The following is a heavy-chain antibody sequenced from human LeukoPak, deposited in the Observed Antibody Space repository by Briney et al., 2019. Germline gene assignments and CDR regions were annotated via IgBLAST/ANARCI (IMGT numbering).Heavy chain of an antibody. Sequence: GGSLRLSCAASGFTFSSYEMNWVRQAPGKGLEWVSSISAGNYVYYADSVKGRFTISRDNAKNSLYLQMNSLRAEDTAVYYCARRRDSGSLQHFDYWGQGTLVTVSS. CDR1: GFTFSSYE. V-gene: IGHV3-21*04. J-gene: IGHJ4*02. D-gene: IGHD1-26*01. CDR3: ARRRDSGSLQHFDY. CDR2: ISAGNYV.